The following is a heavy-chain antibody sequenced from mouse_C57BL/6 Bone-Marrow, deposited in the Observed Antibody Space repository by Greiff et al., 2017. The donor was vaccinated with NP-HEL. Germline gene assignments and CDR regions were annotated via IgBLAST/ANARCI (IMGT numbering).Heavy chain of an antibody. CDR1: GFTFSDYG. CDR2: ISSGSSTI. D-gene: IGHD2-3*01. V-gene: IGHV5-17*01. Sequence: EVKLVESGGGLVKPGGSLKLSCAASGFTFSDYGMHWVRQAPEKGLEWVAYISSGSSTIYYADTVKGRFTISRDNAKNTLFLQMTSLRSEDTAMYYCARPGWLLRDYAMDYWGQGTSVTVSS. CDR3: ARPGWLLRDYAMDY. J-gene: IGHJ4*01.